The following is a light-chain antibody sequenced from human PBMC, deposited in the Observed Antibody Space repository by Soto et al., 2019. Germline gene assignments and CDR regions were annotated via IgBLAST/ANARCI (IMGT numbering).Light chain of an antibody. Sequence: QSVLTQPPSASGTPGQRVTVSCSGSSSNIASNTVNWYQQLPGTAPKLLIYSNDQRPSGVPDRFSASKSGTSASLAISGPQPEDEADYYCASWDDSLNGHVFGTGTKVTVL. CDR1: SSNIASNT. CDR3: ASWDDSLNGHV. V-gene: IGLV1-44*01. CDR2: SND. J-gene: IGLJ1*01.